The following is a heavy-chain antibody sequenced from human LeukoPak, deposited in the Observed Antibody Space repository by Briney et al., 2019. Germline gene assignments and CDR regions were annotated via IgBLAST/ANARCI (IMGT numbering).Heavy chain of an antibody. Sequence: SETLSLTCTVSGGSISSYYGSWIRQPAGKGREGIGRIYTSVNTNYNPSLKSRVTMSVATSKNQFSLKLSSVTAADTAVYSCARTPVSGSYRFDSWGPGTLVTVSS. CDR1: GGSISSYY. D-gene: IGHD3-16*02. J-gene: IGHJ4*02. CDR2: IYTSVNT. V-gene: IGHV4-4*07. CDR3: ARTPVSGSYRFDS.